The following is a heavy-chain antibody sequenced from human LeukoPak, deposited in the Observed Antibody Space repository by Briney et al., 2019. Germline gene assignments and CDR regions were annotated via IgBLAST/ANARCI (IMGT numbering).Heavy chain of an antibody. Sequence: PSETPSLTCTVPGGSISSSNYYWGWIRHPPGKGLEWIGCIYYSANTYYNPSLKSRVTLSVDSSKNQFFLKLNSVTAADPAIYFCARTYDYDSRGEYWGQGTLVTVSS. CDR3: ARTYDYDSRGEY. V-gene: IGHV4-39*01. J-gene: IGHJ4*02. D-gene: IGHD3-22*01. CDR2: IYYSANT. CDR1: GGSISSSNYY.